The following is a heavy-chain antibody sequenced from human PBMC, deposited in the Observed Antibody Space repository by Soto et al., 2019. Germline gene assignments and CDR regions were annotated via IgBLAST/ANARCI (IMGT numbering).Heavy chain of an antibody. J-gene: IGHJ6*02. D-gene: IGHD3-9*01. CDR2: INPYSGGT. Sequence: QVQLVQSGAEVKKPGASVKVSCKASGYTFTGYYMHWVRQAPGQGLSWMGWINPYSGGTNYVQKFQGRVTMTRDTSISTAYREMSSRRYDDTAVYYCARESRGDVIFDWQYYYYGMDVWGQGTTVTVS. CDR3: ARESRGDVIFDWQYYYYGMDV. CDR1: GYTFTGYY. V-gene: IGHV1-2*02.